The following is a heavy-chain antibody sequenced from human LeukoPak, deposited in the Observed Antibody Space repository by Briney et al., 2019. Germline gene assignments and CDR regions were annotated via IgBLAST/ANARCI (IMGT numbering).Heavy chain of an antibody. CDR2: ISGSGGST. D-gene: IGHD3-22*01. Sequence: PGGSLRLSCAASGFTFSSYAMSWVRQAPGKGLEWVSAISGSGGSTYYADSVKGRFTISRDNSKNTLYLQMNSLRAEDTAVYYCARAWAWGDSSGYYRNYFDYWGQGTLVTVSS. CDR1: GFTFSSYA. V-gene: IGHV3-23*01. CDR3: ARAWAWGDSSGYYRNYFDY. J-gene: IGHJ4*02.